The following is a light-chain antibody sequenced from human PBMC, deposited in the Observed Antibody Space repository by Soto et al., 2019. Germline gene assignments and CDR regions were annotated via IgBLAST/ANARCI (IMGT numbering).Light chain of an antibody. CDR2: DVT. Sequence: QSALTQPRSVSGSPGQSVSLFCTGTSNDVGGYNYVSWYQQHPGKAPKVMIYDVTKRPPGVPDRFSGSKSGNTASLTISGLQSEDEADYYCSSYAGRYTYVFGTGTKLTVL. V-gene: IGLV2-11*01. CDR1: SNDVGGYNY. CDR3: SSYAGRYTYV. J-gene: IGLJ1*01.